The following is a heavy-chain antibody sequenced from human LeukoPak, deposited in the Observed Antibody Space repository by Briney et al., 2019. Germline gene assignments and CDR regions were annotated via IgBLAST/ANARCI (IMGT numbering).Heavy chain of an antibody. D-gene: IGHD6-6*01. J-gene: IGHJ5*02. CDR2: INPNSGGT. CDR1: GYSFTAYY. CDR3: ARDLGIAARPVDNWFDP. V-gene: IGHV1-2*02. Sequence: ASVKVSCKASGYSFTAYYMHWVRQAPGQGLEWMGWINPNSGGTNYAQKFQGRVTMTRDTSISTAYMELSRLRSDDTAVYYCARDLGIAARPVDNWFDPWGQGTLVTVSS.